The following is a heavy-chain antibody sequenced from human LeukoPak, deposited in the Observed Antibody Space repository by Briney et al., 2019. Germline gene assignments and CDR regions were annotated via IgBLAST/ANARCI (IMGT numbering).Heavy chain of an antibody. CDR2: ISSSSYI. CDR3: ARVSSYGNAFDI. J-gene: IGHJ3*02. D-gene: IGHD2/OR15-2a*01. CDR1: GFTFSSYS. V-gene: IGHV3-21*01. Sequence: GGSLRLSCAASGFTFSSYSMNWVRQAPGKGLEWVSSISSSSYIYYADSVKGRFTISRDNAKNSLYLQMNSLRAEDTAVYYCARVSSYGNAFDIWGQGTMVTVSS.